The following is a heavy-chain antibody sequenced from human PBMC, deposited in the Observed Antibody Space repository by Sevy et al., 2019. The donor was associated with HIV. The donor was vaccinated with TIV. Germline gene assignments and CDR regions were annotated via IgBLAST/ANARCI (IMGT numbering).Heavy chain of an antibody. Sequence: GGSLRLSCAASGFTFSSYSMNWVRQAPGEGLEWVSSISSSSSYIYYTDSVKGRFTISRDNAKNSLYLQMNSLRAEDTAVYYCARVNRGDLDAFDIWGQGTMVTVSS. CDR2: ISSSSSYI. CDR1: GFTFSSYS. CDR3: ARVNRGDLDAFDI. J-gene: IGHJ3*02. D-gene: IGHD3-16*01. V-gene: IGHV3-21*01.